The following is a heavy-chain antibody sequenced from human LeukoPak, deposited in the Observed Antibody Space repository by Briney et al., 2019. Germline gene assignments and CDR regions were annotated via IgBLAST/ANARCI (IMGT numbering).Heavy chain of an antibody. CDR2: IKSKTDGGTT. D-gene: IGHD3-9*01. Sequence: TPGGSLRLSCAASGFTFSNAWMSWVRQAPGKGLEWVGRIKSKTDGGTTDYAAPVEGRFTISRDDSKNTLYLQMNSLKTEDTAVYYCTTDLALRYSDYWGQGTLVTVSS. J-gene: IGHJ4*02. CDR1: GFTFSNAW. V-gene: IGHV3-15*01. CDR3: TTDLALRYSDY.